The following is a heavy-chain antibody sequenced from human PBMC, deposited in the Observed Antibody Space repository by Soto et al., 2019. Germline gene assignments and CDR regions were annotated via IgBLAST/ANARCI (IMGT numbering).Heavy chain of an antibody. CDR1: GFSLSTDGMC. CDR3: ARVWWFGEKEYFQN. J-gene: IGHJ1*01. Sequence: SGPTLVNPTQTLTLTCTISGFSLSTDGMCVSWIRQPPGKALEWLARIDWNDDKYYSTSLKTRLTISKDTSRNQAVLTMTKLDPADTATYYCARVWWFGEKEYFQNWGQGTLVTVSS. V-gene: IGHV2-70*11. D-gene: IGHD2-21*01. CDR2: IDWNDDK.